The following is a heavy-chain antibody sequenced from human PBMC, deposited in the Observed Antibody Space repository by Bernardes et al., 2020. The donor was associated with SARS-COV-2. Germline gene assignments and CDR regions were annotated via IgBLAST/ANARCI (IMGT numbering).Heavy chain of an antibody. CDR1: GFTFISYA. V-gene: IGHV3-23*01. D-gene: IGHD3-22*01. CDR3: AKVNYDSSGYYWELYYFDY. Sequence: GSLRLSCAASGFTFISYAMSWVRQAPGKGLEWVSAISGSGGSTYYADSVKGRFTISRDNSKNTLYLQMNSLRAEDTAVYYCAKVNYDSSGYYWELYYFDYWGQGTLVTVSS. CDR2: ISGSGGST. J-gene: IGHJ4*02.